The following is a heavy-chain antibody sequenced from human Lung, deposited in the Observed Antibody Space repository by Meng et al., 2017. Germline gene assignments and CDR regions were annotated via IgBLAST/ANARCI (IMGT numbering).Heavy chain of an antibody. CDR1: GYNFPDYY. J-gene: IGHJ4*02. CDR2: INPKSGDT. CDR3: ARDEDISAAGKLFGDY. Sequence: QGQSGQLGRRVKKPGASVKVSCKPSGYNFPDYYIHWVRRAPGQGLEWMGRINPKSGDTHYAQKFQARVTMTGDTSISTAYMELSGLRSDDTAMYYCARDEDISAAGKLFGDYWGQGTLVTVSS. D-gene: IGHD6-25*01. V-gene: IGHV1-2*06.